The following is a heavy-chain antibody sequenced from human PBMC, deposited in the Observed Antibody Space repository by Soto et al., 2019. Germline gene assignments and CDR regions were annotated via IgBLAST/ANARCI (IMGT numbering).Heavy chain of an antibody. J-gene: IGHJ6*03. CDR2: IYYSGST. Sequence: QVQLQESGPGLVKPSETLSLTCTASGGSISSYYWSWIRQPPGKGLEWIGYIYYSGSTNYNPSIKRRVTISVDTSKNQYSLKLSSVTAADTAGYYCARAAYPESYSYYMDVWGKGTTVTVSS. CDR3: ARAAYPESYSYYMDV. CDR1: GGSISSYY. V-gene: IGHV4-59*01.